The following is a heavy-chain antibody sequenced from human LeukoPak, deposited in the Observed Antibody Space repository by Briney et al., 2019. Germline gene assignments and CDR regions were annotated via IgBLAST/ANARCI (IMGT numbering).Heavy chain of an antibody. V-gene: IGHV3-7*01. Sequence: PGGSLRLSCAASGFTFSSYWMSWVRQAPGKGLEWVANIKQDGSEKYYVDSVKGRCTISRDNTKNSLYLQMNSLRAEDTAVYYCARDRNPGYRGHDWHDYWGQGTLVTVSS. D-gene: IGHD5-12*01. CDR1: GFTFSSYW. CDR2: IKQDGSEK. CDR3: ARDRNPGYRGHDWHDY. J-gene: IGHJ4*02.